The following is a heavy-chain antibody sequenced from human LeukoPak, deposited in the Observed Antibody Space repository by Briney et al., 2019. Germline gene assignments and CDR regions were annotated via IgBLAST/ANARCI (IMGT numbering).Heavy chain of an antibody. CDR2: ISYDGSNK. CDR1: GFTFSSYA. CDR3: AKDSSLYSNYGCFDY. Sequence: GRSLRLSCAASGFTFSSYAMHWVRQAPGKGLEWVAVISYDGSNKYYADSVKGRFTISRDNSKNTLYLQMNSLRAEDTALYYCAKDSSLYSNYGCFDYWGQGTLVTVSS. J-gene: IGHJ4*02. V-gene: IGHV3-30-3*01. D-gene: IGHD4-4*01.